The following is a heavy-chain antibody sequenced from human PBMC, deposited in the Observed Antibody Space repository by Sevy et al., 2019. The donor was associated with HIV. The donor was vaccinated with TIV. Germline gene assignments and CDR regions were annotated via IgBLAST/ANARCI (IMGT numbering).Heavy chain of an antibody. CDR1: GYTLTQLS. D-gene: IGHD3-3*01. J-gene: IGHJ4*02. V-gene: IGHV1-24*01. CDR3: ATGREYYEGNSGYFDY. CDR2: FDPEDGER. Sequence: ASVKVSCKVSGYTLTQLSMHWVRQAPGKGLEWLGSFDPEDGERIYAQKFQGRFTMTEETSTDTAYMELSSLRSEDTAIYYCATGREYYEGNSGYFDYWGQGTLVNVSS.